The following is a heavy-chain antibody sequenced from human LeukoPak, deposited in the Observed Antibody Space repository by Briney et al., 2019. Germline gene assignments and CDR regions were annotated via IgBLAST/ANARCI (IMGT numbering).Heavy chain of an antibody. J-gene: IGHJ4*02. D-gene: IGHD1-26*01. Sequence: PAASVKVPCKASGYTFTSYGISWVRQAPGQGLEWMGWVSTYSGNTKYAQNLQGRVTTTTDTSTSTAYMELRSLRSDDTAMYYCARQSTGSYYSPIDYWGQGTLVTVSS. CDR1: GYTFTSYG. V-gene: IGHV1-18*01. CDR3: ARQSTGSYYSPIDY. CDR2: VSTYSGNT.